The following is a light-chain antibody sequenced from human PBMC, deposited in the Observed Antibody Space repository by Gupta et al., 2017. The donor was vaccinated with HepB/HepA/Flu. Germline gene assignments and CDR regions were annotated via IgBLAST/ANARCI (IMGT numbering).Light chain of an antibody. CDR2: NDH. V-gene: IGLV1-47*02. J-gene: IGLJ1*01. CDR3: VGWDNSLSAYV. Sequence: QSLLTQPPSASGNSTQTVTISCSGSSSNIGNDHVYWYQQLPGTAPKLLIYNDHQRPSGVPARFSGSKSGTSASLAISGLRSEDEADYYCVGWDNSLSAYVFGAGTRVTVL. CDR1: SSNIGNDH.